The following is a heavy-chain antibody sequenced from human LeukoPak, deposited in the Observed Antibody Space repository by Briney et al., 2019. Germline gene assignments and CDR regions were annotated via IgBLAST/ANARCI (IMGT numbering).Heavy chain of an antibody. D-gene: IGHD2-2*02. CDR1: GGSISSYY. V-gene: IGHV4-59*12. Sequence: SETLSLTCTVSGGSISSYYWSWIRQPPGKGLEWIGYIYYSGSTNYNPSLKSRVTISVDTSKNQFSLKLSSVTAADTAVYYCARASYIVVVPAAIGGIDYWGQGTLVTASS. CDR3: ARASYIVVVPAAIGGIDY. J-gene: IGHJ4*02. CDR2: IYYSGST.